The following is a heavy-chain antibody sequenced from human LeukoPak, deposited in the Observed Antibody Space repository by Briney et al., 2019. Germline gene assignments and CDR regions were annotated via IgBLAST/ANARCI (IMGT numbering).Heavy chain of an antibody. CDR3: ASGNYGQFDY. CDR1: GFIFGEHY. Sequence: GGSLRLSCAASGFIFGEHYMSWIRQAPGKGLEWLSYISGSSIIYYADSVKGRFTISRDNAKYSLYLQMSGLRDEDTAVYYCASGNYGQFDYWGQGTLVTVSS. CDR2: ISGSSII. V-gene: IGHV3-69-1*01. J-gene: IGHJ4*02. D-gene: IGHD3-10*01.